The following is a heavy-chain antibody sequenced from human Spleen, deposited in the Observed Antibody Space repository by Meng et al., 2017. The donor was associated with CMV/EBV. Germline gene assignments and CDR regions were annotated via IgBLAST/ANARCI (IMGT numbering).Heavy chain of an antibody. CDR3: AMGRDYGGLHYFDY. Sequence: KASGYTITSYGISWVRQAPGQGLEWMGWINTDTRNPTYAQGFAGRFVFSLATSVSTAYLQIISPKAEDTAVYYCAMGRDYGGLHYFDYWGQGTLVTVSS. J-gene: IGHJ4*02. CDR1: GYTITSYG. CDR2: INTDTRNP. V-gene: IGHV7-4-1*02. D-gene: IGHD4/OR15-4a*01.